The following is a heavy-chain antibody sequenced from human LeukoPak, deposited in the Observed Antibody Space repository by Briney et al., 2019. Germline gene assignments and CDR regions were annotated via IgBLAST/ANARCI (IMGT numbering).Heavy chain of an antibody. V-gene: IGHV1-46*01. CDR1: GYTFTSYY. J-gene: IGHJ6*03. CDR2: INPSGGST. Sequence: ASVKVSCKASGYTFTSYYMHWVRQAPGQGLEWMGIINPSGGSTSYAQKFQGRVTMTRDMSTSTVYMELSSLRSEDTAVYYCARATVVAAPPSNYYYYMDVWGKGTTVTASS. D-gene: IGHD2-15*01. CDR3: ARATVVAAPPSNYYYYMDV.